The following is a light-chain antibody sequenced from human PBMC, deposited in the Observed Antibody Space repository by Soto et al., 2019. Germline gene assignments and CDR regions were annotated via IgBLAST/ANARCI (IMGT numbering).Light chain of an antibody. J-gene: IGKJ1*01. CDR2: DAS. Sequence: EIVLTQSPATLSLSPGERATLSCRASQSVSSYLAWYQQKPGQAPRLLIYDASNRATGIPARFSGSGSGIDFTLTISSLEPEDFAIYYCQQYGSSPWTFGQGTKVDIK. CDR1: QSVSSY. CDR3: QQYGSSPWT. V-gene: IGKV3-11*01.